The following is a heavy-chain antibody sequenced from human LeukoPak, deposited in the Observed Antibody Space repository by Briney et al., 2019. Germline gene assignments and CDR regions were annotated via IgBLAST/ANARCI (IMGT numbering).Heavy chain of an antibody. V-gene: IGHV3-11*01. D-gene: IGHD6-19*01. CDR1: GFTFSDYY. J-gene: IGHJ5*02. Sequence: PGGSLRLSCAASGFTFSDYYMSWIRQAPGKGLEWVSYISSSGSTIYYADSVKGRFTISRDNAKNSLYLQMNSLRAEDTAVYYCARDPMAGSINWFDPWGQGTLVTVSS. CDR2: ISSSGSTI. CDR3: ARDPMAGSINWFDP.